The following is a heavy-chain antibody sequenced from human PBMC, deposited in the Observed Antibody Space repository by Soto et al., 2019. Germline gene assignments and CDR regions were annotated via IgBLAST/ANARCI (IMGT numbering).Heavy chain of an antibody. Sequence: VSSVKVSCKASGYTFTSYGIVWVRQAPGQGLEWMGWISPYSGETRYAEKFQDRVTLTTDTSTKTAYMDLRNLKSDDTAVYWCARGPVAGSDFWGQGTLVTVSS. CDR1: GYTFTSYG. CDR3: ARGPVAGSDF. D-gene: IGHD6-19*01. V-gene: IGHV1-18*04. CDR2: ISPYSGET. J-gene: IGHJ4*02.